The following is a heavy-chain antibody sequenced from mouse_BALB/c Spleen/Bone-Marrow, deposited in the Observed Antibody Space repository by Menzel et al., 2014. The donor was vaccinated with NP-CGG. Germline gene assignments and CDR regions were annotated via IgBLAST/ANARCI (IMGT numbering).Heavy chain of an antibody. CDR2: ISSGGST. CDR1: GFTFSSYA. D-gene: IGHD1-1*01. V-gene: IGHV5-6-5*01. J-gene: IGHJ3*01. CDR3: ARWYYGSGFAY. Sequence: EVMLVESGGGLVKPGGSLKLSRAASGFTFSSYAMSWVRQTPEKRLEWVASISSGGSTYYPDSVKGRFTISRDNARNILYLQMSSLRSEDTAMYYCARWYYGSGFAYWGQGTLVTVSA.